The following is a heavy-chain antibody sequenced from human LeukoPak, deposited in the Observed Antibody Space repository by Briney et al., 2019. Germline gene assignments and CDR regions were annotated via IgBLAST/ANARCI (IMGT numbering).Heavy chain of an antibody. CDR2: INPNSGGT. V-gene: IGHV1-2*02. Sequence: ASVKVSCKASGYTFTGYYMHWVRQAPGQGLEWMGWINPNSGGTNYAQKFQGRVTMTRDTSISTAYMELSRLRSDDTAVYYCARSRIAAAGIPFDPWGQGTLVTVSS. D-gene: IGHD6-13*01. CDR1: GYTFTGYY. J-gene: IGHJ5*02. CDR3: ARSRIAAAGIPFDP.